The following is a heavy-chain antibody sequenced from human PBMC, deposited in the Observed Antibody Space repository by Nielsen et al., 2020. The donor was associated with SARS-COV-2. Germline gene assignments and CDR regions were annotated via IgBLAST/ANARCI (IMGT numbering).Heavy chain of an antibody. J-gene: IGHJ6*02. D-gene: IGHD6-6*01. CDR2: INHSGST. V-gene: IGHV4-34*01. Sequence: SETLSLTCAVYGGSFSGYYWSWIRQPPGKGLEWIGEINHSGSTNYNPSLKSRVTTSVDTSKNQFSLKLSSVTAADTAVYYCARATVSSSSPHYYYYYGMDVWGQGTTVTVSS. CDR1: GGSFSGYY. CDR3: ARATVSSSSPHYYYYYGMDV.